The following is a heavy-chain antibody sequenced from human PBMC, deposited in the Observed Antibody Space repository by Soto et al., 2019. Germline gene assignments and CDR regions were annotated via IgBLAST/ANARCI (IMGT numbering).Heavy chain of an antibody. D-gene: IGHD1-26*01. CDR1: GGSFSGYS. V-gene: IGHV4-34*01. Sequence: QVQLQQWGAGLLKPSETLSLTCAVYGGSFSGYSWTWIRQSPGKGLEWIGQINDGGSANYNPSLKSRVTISVDTSNNEFFLELSSVTAADTAVYYCARGLFSETHYSGGWYCFDYWGQGTLVTVSS. CDR2: INDGGSA. J-gene: IGHJ4*02. CDR3: ARGLFSETHYSGGWYCFDY.